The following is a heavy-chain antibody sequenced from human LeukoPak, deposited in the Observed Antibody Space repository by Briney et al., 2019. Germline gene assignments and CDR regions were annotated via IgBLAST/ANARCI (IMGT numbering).Heavy chain of an antibody. V-gene: IGHV4-4*07. Sequence: SETLSLTCTVSGGSISSYYWSWIRQPAGKGLEWIGRIYTSGSTNYNPSLKSRVTMSVDTSKNQFSLKLSSVTAADTAVYYCASSPNTFNGSSGTFDYWGQGTLVTVSS. D-gene: IGHD6-13*01. CDR3: ASSPNTFNGSSGTFDY. J-gene: IGHJ4*02. CDR1: GGSISSYY. CDR2: IYTSGST.